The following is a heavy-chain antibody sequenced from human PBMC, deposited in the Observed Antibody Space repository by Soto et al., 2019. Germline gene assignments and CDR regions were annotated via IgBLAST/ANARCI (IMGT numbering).Heavy chain of an antibody. D-gene: IGHD6-13*01. V-gene: IGHV3-23*01. Sequence: GGSLRLSCAASGFTFSSYAMSWVRQAPGKGLEWVSAISGSGGSTYYADSVKGRFTISGDNSKNTLYLQMNSLRAEDTAVYYCAKAKQQPGRGYYFDYWGQGTLVTVSS. CDR1: GFTFSSYA. CDR2: ISGSGGST. J-gene: IGHJ4*02. CDR3: AKAKQQPGRGYYFDY.